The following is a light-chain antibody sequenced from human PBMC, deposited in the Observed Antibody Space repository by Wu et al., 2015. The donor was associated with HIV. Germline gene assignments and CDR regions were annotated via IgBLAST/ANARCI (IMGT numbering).Light chain of an antibody. V-gene: IGKV3-11*01. CDR1: QSVSSY. Sequence: EIVLTQSPATLSLSPGERATLSCRASQSVSSYLAWYQQKPGQAPRLLIYDASNRATGIPARFSGSGSGTDSTPTISSLEPEDFAVYYCQQRTNWPLTFGQGTRLEIK. CDR3: QQRTNWPLT. J-gene: IGKJ5*01. CDR2: DAS.